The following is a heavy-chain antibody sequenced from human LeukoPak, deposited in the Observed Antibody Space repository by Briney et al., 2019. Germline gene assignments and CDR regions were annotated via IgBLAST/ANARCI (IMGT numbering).Heavy chain of an antibody. CDR1: GFSFSGFW. CDR3: ARAWDTYFDY. D-gene: IGHD1-26*01. J-gene: IGHJ4*02. Sequence: GGSLRLSCAASGFSFSGFWMHWVRQAPGKGLEWVSSISSTSTYIYYADSVKGRFTISRDNAKNSLFLQMNSLRAEDTAVYYCARAWDTYFDYWGQGTLVTVSS. CDR2: ISSTSTYI. V-gene: IGHV3-21*01.